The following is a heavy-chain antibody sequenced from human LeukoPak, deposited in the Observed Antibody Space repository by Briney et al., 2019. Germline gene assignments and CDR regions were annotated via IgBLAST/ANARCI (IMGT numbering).Heavy chain of an antibody. D-gene: IGHD6-13*01. V-gene: IGHV1-18*01. CDR3: ARGRGIAAAGKFDY. Sequence: ASVQVSCKASGYTFTSYGISWVRQAPGQGLEWMGWISAYNGNTNYAQKLQGRVTMTTDTSTSTAYMELRGLRSDDTAVYYCARGRGIAAAGKFDYWGQGTLVTVSS. CDR1: GYTFTSYG. CDR2: ISAYNGNT. J-gene: IGHJ4*02.